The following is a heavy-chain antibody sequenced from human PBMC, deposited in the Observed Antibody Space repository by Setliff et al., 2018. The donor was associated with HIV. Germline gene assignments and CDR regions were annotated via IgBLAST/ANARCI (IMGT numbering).Heavy chain of an antibody. V-gene: IGHV4-39*07. CDR2: ISYSGST. Sequence: SETLSLTCTVSGGSINSSNYYWGWIRQPPGKGLEWIGSISYSGSTYYNPSLNSRVTISVDTSENQLSLKVNSVTAADTAMYYCASGLIAPRFWGQGTLVTVSS. J-gene: IGHJ4*02. D-gene: IGHD6-6*01. CDR3: ASGLIAPRF. CDR1: GGSINSSNYY.